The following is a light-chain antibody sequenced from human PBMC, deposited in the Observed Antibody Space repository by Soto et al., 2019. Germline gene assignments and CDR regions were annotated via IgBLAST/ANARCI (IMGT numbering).Light chain of an antibody. Sequence: QSALTQPASVSGSPGQSITISCTGTSSDVGGYNYVSWYQQHPGKAPKLMIYDVSNRPSGVSNRFSGSKSGNTASLTISGRQAEDEADYYCSSYSSSSTLVFGGGTKAHRP. CDR3: SSYSSSSTLV. CDR1: SSDVGGYNY. J-gene: IGLJ2*01. CDR2: DVS. V-gene: IGLV2-14*01.